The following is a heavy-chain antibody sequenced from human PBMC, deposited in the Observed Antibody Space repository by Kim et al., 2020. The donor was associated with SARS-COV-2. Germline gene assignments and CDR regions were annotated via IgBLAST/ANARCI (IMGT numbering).Heavy chain of an antibody. D-gene: IGHD2-21*01. J-gene: IGHJ3*02. CDR3: ARSTGDRAFDI. V-gene: IGHV3-11*04. CDR1: GFTFSDYY. Sequence: GGSLRLSCAASGFTFSDYYMTWVRQAPGKGLEWVSYSSSSGSTQYYSDSVKGRFTISRDNAKNSLHLQMNSLRAEDTAVYYCARSTGDRAFDIWGQGTMVTVSS. CDR2: SSSSGSTQ.